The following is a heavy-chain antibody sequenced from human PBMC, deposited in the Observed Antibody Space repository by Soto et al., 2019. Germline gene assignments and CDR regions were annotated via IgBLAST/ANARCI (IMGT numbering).Heavy chain of an antibody. CDR3: TSEIQQLWPYFDY. J-gene: IGHJ4*02. CDR2: IRTKAYGGTT. CDR1: GFTFGEYA. V-gene: IGHV3-49*04. D-gene: IGHD2-21*01. Sequence: SLRLSCTTSGFTFGEYAMSWVRQAPGKGPEGVGFIRTKAYGGTTEYAASMKGRLTSSREDSKSIAYLQMNILKTEDTAVYYCTSEIQQLWPYFDYWRQGTLVTVSS.